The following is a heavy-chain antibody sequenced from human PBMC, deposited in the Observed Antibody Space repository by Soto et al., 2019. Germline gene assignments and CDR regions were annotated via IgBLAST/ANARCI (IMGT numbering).Heavy chain of an antibody. CDR1: GYSFTSYW. CDR2: IYPGDSDT. J-gene: IGHJ6*02. Sequence: LGESLKISCKGSGYSFTSYWIGWVRQMPGKGLEWMGIIYPGDSDTRYSPSFQGQVTISADKSISTAYLQWSSLKASDTAMYYCARRRGSGSRTKLYYYYGMDVWGQGTTVTVSS. CDR3: ARRRGSGSRTKLYYYYGMDV. D-gene: IGHD3-10*01. V-gene: IGHV5-51*01.